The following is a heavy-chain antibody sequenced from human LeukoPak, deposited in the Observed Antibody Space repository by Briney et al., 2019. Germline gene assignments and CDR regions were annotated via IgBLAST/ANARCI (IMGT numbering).Heavy chain of an antibody. CDR3: ARDGHMIVVDHFDY. D-gene: IGHD3-22*01. V-gene: IGHV3-48*03. J-gene: IGHJ4*02. CDR1: GFTFSSYE. Sequence: GGSLRLSCAASGFTFSSYEMNWVRQAPGKGLEWVSYISSSGSTIYYADSVKGRFTISRDNAKNSLYLQMNSLRAEDTAVYYCARDGHMIVVDHFDYWGQGTLVTVSS. CDR2: ISSSGSTI.